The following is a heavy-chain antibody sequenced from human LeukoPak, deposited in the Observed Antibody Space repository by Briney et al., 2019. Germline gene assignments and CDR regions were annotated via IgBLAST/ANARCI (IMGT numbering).Heavy chain of an antibody. D-gene: IGHD5-18*01. Sequence: GGSLRLSCAASGFSFTTYWMSWVRQAPGKGLERVANIKQDGTEKYYVDSVKGRFTISRDNAKNSLYLQMNSLRAEDTAVYYCARRGGYSYDPADYYMDVWGKGTTVTVSS. CDR3: ARRGGYSYDPADYYMDV. J-gene: IGHJ6*03. V-gene: IGHV3-7*01. CDR1: GFSFTTYW. CDR2: IKQDGTEK.